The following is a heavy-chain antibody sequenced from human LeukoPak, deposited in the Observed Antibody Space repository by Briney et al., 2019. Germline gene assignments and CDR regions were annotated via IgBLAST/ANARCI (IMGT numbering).Heavy chain of an antibody. D-gene: IGHD6-13*01. V-gene: IGHV1-18*01. J-gene: IGHJ5*02. Sequence: ASVNVSCKSSGYTFTGYGTRWLRQAPGQGVEWVGGISILNGDTKNAEKFQGRVTVTTDRSTSTDYMELRSLRSDDTAVYSCARGWDSSSLDRYNWFDPWGQGTLVTVSS. CDR3: ARGWDSSSLDRYNWFDP. CDR1: GYTFTGYG. CDR2: ISILNGDT.